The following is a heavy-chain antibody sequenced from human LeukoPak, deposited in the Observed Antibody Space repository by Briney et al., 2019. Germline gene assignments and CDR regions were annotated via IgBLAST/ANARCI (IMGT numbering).Heavy chain of an antibody. CDR1: GFTFGDYA. CDR2: IRSKAYGGTT. V-gene: IGHV3-49*04. Sequence: GGSLRLSCTASGFTFGDYAMSWVRQAPGKGLEWVGFIRSKAYGGTTEYAASVKGGFTISRDDSKSIAYLQMNSLKTEDTAVYYCTREHYGSGSYYPPLDYWGQGTLVTVSS. J-gene: IGHJ4*02. D-gene: IGHD3-10*01. CDR3: TREHYGSGSYYPPLDY.